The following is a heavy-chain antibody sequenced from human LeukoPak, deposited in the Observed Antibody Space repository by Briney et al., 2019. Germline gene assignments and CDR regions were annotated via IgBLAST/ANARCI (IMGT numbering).Heavy chain of an antibody. CDR1: GGSISSYY. Sequence: SETLSLTCTVSGGSISSYYWSWIRQPPGKGLEWIGRIYTSGSTNYNPSLKSRVTISVDTSKNQFSLKLSSVTAADTAVYYCATNLQYYYYYYMDVWGKGTTVTVSS. CDR2: IYTSGST. J-gene: IGHJ6*03. D-gene: IGHD4-11*01. V-gene: IGHV4-4*08. CDR3: ATNLQYYYYYYMDV.